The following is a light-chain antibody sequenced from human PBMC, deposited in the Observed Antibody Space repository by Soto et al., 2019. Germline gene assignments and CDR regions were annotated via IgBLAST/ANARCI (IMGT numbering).Light chain of an antibody. CDR3: GADHGSGRNFVVV. J-gene: IGLJ2*01. V-gene: IGLV9-49*01. Sequence: QLVLTQPPSASASLGASVTLTCTLSSGYSNYKVDWYQQRPGKGPRFVMRVGTGGIVGSKGDGIPDRFSVLGSGLNRYLTIKNIQEEDESDDHCGADHGSGRNFVVVFGGGTKLTVL. CDR2: VGTGGIVG. CDR1: SGYSNYK.